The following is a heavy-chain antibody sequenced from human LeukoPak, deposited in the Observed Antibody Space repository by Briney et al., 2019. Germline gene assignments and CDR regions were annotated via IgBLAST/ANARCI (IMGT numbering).Heavy chain of an antibody. Sequence: SETLSLTCTVSGDSFSSGGYSWSWIRRPPGKGLEWIGYIYYTGSTYYNPSLKSRVTISVDTSKNQFSLKLSSVTAADTAVYYCARFGIAACPPMGVDPWGQGTLVTVSS. CDR3: ARFGIAACPPMGVDP. CDR1: GDSFSSGGYS. V-gene: IGHV4-30-4*07. J-gene: IGHJ5*02. D-gene: IGHD6-6*01. CDR2: IYYTGST.